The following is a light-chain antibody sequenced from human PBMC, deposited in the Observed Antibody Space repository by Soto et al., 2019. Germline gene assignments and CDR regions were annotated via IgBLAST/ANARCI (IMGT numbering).Light chain of an antibody. CDR2: EVS. CDR1: SSDVGGYNY. V-gene: IGLV2-14*01. CDR3: SSYTTTNTYV. J-gene: IGLJ1*01. Sequence: QSVLTQPASVSGSPGQSITISCTGTSSDVGGYNYVSWYQQHPGKAPKLMIYEVSNRPSGLSNRFSASKSGNTASLTISGLQAEEEADYYCSSYTTTNTYVFGTGTKVTVL.